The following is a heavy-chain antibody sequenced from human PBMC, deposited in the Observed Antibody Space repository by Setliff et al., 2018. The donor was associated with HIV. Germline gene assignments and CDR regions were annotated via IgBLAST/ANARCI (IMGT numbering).Heavy chain of an antibody. V-gene: IGHV4-39*01. CDR1: GGSISSSSYY. J-gene: IGHJ1*01. Sequence: PSETLSLTCTVSGGSISSSSYYWGWIRQPPGKGLEWIGSISYSGSTYYSPSLKSRVIISVDTAKNHLSLNLRSVTAADTAVYYCVRQAYDLVPFDFQYWGQGTLVTVSS. CDR2: ISYSGST. D-gene: IGHD3-22*01. CDR3: VRQAYDLVPFDFQY.